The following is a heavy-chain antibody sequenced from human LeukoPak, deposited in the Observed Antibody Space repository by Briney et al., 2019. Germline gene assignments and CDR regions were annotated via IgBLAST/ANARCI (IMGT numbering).Heavy chain of an antibody. CDR2: INGDGDST. CDR1: GFTFRSHW. D-gene: IGHD3-22*01. Sequence: TGGSLRLSCVASGFTFRSHWMHWVRQAPGKGLVWVSRINGDGDSTLYADSVKGRFTISRDNAKNTLYLQMNSLRAEDTAVYYCARLRYDSSGYYYDPWGQGTLVTVSS. CDR3: ARLRYDSSGYYYDP. V-gene: IGHV3-74*01. J-gene: IGHJ5*02.